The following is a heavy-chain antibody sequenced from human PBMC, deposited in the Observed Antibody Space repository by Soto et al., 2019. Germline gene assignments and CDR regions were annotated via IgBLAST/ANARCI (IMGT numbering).Heavy chain of an antibody. CDR1: GFTFSSYA. CDR2: ISGSGGST. V-gene: IGHV3-23*01. CDR3: AKALVGYSYGLDY. Sequence: GGSLRLSCASSGFTFSSYAMSWVRQAPGKGLEWVSAISGSGGSTYYADSVKGRFTISRDNSKNTLYLQMNSLRAEDTAVYYCAKALVGYSYGLDYWGQGTLVTVSS. J-gene: IGHJ4*02. D-gene: IGHD5-18*01.